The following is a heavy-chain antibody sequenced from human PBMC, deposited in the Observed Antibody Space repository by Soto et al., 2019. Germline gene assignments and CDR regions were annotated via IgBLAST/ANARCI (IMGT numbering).Heavy chain of an antibody. J-gene: IGHJ6*03. CDR1: GGSFSGYY. D-gene: IGHD1-1*01. CDR2: INHSGST. Sequence: SETLSLTCAVYGGSFSGYYWSWIRQPPGKGLEWIGEINHSGSTNYNPSLKSRVTISVDTSKNQFSLKLSSVTAADTAVYYCAREQEPNYYFMDVWGKGTTVIGSS. V-gene: IGHV4-34*01. CDR3: AREQEPNYYFMDV.